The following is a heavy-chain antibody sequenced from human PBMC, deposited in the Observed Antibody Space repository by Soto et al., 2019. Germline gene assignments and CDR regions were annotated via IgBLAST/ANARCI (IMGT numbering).Heavy chain of an antibody. CDR2: INPHGGST. J-gene: IGHJ5*02. CDR1: RDTFTSYY. D-gene: IGHD3-16*01. CDR3: ARSSGGNFGIIMEGTNWFAP. Sequence: ASVKVSCKAPRDTFTSYYINWVRQAPGQGLEWMGVINPHGGSTAYAQKFKGRVTLTRDTSASTVYMEVSSLTSEDTAMYYCARSSGGNFGIIMEGTNWFAPWGQGTLVTVSS. V-gene: IGHV1-46*01.